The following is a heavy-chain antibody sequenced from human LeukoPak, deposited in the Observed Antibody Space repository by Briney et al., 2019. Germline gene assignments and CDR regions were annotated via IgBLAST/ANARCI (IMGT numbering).Heavy chain of an antibody. V-gene: IGHV3-21*01. D-gene: IGHD2-2*01. CDR3: ARAGPQGIVVVPAARYYFDY. Sequence: GGSLRLSCAASGFTFSSYSMNWVRQAPGKGLEWVSSISSSSSYIYYADSVKGRFTISRDNAKNSLYLQMNSLRAEDTAVYYCARAGPQGIVVVPAARYYFDYWGQGTLVTVSS. CDR2: ISSSSSYI. J-gene: IGHJ4*02. CDR1: GFTFSSYS.